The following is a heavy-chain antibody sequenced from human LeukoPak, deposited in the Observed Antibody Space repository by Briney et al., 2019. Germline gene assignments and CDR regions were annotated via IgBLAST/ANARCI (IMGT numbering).Heavy chain of an antibody. CDR1: GGSISSYY. Sequence: ASETLSLTCTVSGGSISSYYWSWIRQPPGKGLEWVGYIYYSGSTNYNPSLKSRVTISVDTSKNQFSLKLSSVTAADTAVYYCAREAVAGSSWFDAWGQGTLATVSS. CDR3: AREAVAGSSWFDA. V-gene: IGHV4-59*01. CDR2: IYYSGST. D-gene: IGHD6-19*01. J-gene: IGHJ5*02.